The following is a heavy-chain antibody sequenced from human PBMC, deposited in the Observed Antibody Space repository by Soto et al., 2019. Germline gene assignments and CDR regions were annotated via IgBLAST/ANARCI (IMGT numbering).Heavy chain of an antibody. Sequence: SVKVACKASGGPFSSYAISWVRQAPGQGLEWMGGIIPIFGTANYEQKFQGRVTITADKSTSTAYMELSSLRSEDTAVYYCARTTNVVVVAATTFDPWGQGTLVAVSS. CDR3: ARTTNVVVVAATTFDP. V-gene: IGHV1-69*06. CDR1: GGPFSSYA. CDR2: IIPIFGTA. D-gene: IGHD2-15*01. J-gene: IGHJ5*02.